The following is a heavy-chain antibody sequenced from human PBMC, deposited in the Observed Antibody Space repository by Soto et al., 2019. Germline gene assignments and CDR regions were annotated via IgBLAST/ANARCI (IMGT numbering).Heavy chain of an antibody. V-gene: IGHV3-15*01. CDR1: GFTFIYAW. CDR2: IKSNTDGGTT. CDR3: TPDPILAAAGGSDP. J-gene: IGHJ5*02. Sequence: EVQLVESGGGLVKPGGSLRLSCEASGFTFIYAWMSWVRQAPGKGLEWVGHIKSNTDGGTTDYAAPVNGRFTISRDDSKTSLYLQMSSLKTEDTAVDYCTPDPILAAAGGSDPWGQGTLVTVSS. D-gene: IGHD6-13*01.